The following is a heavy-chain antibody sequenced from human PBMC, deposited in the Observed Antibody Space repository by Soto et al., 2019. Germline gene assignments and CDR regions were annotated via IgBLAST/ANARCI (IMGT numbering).Heavy chain of an antibody. D-gene: IGHD3-3*01. CDR1: GFTFSSYG. CDR2: IWYDGSNK. Sequence: QVQLVESGGGVVQPGRSLRLSCAASGFTFSSYGMHWVRQAPGKGLEWVAVIWYDGSNKYYADSVQGRFTISRDNSKNTLYLQMNSLRAEDTAVYYCARDFWSGPSLFFDYWGQGTLVTVSS. CDR3: ARDFWSGPSLFFDY. V-gene: IGHV3-33*01. J-gene: IGHJ4*02.